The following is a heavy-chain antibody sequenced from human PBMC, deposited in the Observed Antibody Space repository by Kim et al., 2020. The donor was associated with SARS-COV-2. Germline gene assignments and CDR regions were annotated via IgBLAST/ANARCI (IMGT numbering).Heavy chain of an antibody. CDR1: GFTFDDYT. Sequence: WGSLRLSCAASGFTFDDYTMHWVRQAPGKGLEWVSLISWDGGSTYYADSVKGRFTISRDNSKNSLYLQMNSLRTEDTALYYCAKDIGGSYYMGHSLQGGIDYWGQGTLVTVSS. V-gene: IGHV3-43*01. D-gene: IGHD1-26*01. CDR2: ISWDGGST. CDR3: AKDIGGSYYMGHSLQGGIDY. J-gene: IGHJ4*02.